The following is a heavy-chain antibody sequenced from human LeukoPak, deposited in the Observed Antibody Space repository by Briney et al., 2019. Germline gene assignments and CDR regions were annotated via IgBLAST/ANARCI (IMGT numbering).Heavy chain of an antibody. Sequence: PSETLSLTCAVSGGSISSGGYSWSWIRQPPGKGLEWIGYIYHSGSTYYNPSLKSRVTISVDRSKNQFSLKLSSVTAADTAVYYCARVGVAADPHKYYFDYWGQGPLVTVS. CDR3: ARVGVAADPHKYYFDY. CDR2: IYHSGST. J-gene: IGHJ4*02. D-gene: IGHD6-13*01. V-gene: IGHV4-30-2*01. CDR1: GGSISSGGYS.